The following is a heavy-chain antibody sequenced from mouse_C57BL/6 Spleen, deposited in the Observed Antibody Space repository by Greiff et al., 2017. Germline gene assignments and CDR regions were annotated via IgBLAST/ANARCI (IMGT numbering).Heavy chain of an antibody. V-gene: IGHV14-4*01. D-gene: IGHD2-2*01. J-gene: IGHJ3*01. Sequence: VQLQQSGAELVRPGASVKLSCTASGFNIKDDYMHWVQQRPEPGLEWIGWIDPENGAPDYDSKFQGKATITADTSYHTAYRPLRSLTSEDTAVYYCTTFGYVADWGQGTLVTVSA. CDR3: TTFGYVAD. CDR1: GFNIKDDY. CDR2: IDPENGAP.